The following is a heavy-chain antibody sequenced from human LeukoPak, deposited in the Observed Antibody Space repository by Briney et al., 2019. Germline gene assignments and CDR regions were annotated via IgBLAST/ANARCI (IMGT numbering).Heavy chain of an antibody. Sequence: SVKVSCKASGGTFSSYAISWVRQAPGQGLEWMGGIIPIFGTANYAQKFQGRVTITADESTSTAYMELSSLRSEDTAVYYCARAAYCGGDCYSRQYHYYGMDVWGQGTTVTVSS. CDR2: IIPIFGTA. V-gene: IGHV1-69*13. D-gene: IGHD2-21*02. CDR3: ARAAYCGGDCYSRQYHYYGMDV. CDR1: GGTFSSYA. J-gene: IGHJ6*02.